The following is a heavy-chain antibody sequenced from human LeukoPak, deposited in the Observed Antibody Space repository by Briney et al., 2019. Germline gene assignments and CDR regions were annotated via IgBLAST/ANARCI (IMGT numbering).Heavy chain of an antibody. CDR3: ASDTVTYYYCGMDV. CDR1: GYTFTSYY. Sequence: ASVKVSCKASGYTFTSYYMHWVRQAPGQGLEWMGWINPNSGGTNYAQKFQGRVTMTRDTSISTAYMELSRLRSDDTAVYYCASDTVTYYYCGMDVWGQGTTVTVSS. CDR2: INPNSGGT. J-gene: IGHJ6*02. D-gene: IGHD4-17*01. V-gene: IGHV1-2*02.